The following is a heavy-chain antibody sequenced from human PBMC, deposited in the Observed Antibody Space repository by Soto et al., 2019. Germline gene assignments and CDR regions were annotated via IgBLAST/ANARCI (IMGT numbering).Heavy chain of an antibody. J-gene: IGHJ6*02. CDR2: ISYDGTKK. Sequence: GWSLRLSCAVSGFTFRSYAMHWVRQAPGKGLECVAVISYDGTKKYYEDFLKGRFTISRDNSKNTLYLQMSSLTVEDTAVYYCVKEFGQGPYYNGMDVWGQGTTVTVSS. V-gene: IGHV3-30*18. CDR1: GFTFRSYA. CDR3: VKEFGQGPYYNGMDV. D-gene: IGHD3-10*01.